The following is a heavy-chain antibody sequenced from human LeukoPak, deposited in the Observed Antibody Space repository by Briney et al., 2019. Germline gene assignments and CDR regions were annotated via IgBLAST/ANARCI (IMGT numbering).Heavy chain of an antibody. CDR2: ISAYNGNT. CDR1: GYTFTSYG. J-gene: IGHJ4*02. CDR3: ARDLRVAARRVVCEAAC. Sequence: VASVKVSCKASGYTFTSYGISWVRQAPGQGLEWMGWISAYNGNTNYAQKLQGRVTMTTDTSTSTAYMELRSLRSDDTAVYYCARDLRVAARRVVCEAACWGQGTLVTVSS. D-gene: IGHD2-15*01. V-gene: IGHV1-18*01.